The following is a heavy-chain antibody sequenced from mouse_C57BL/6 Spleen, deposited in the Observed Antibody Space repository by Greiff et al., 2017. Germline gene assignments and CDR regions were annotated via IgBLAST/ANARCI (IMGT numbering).Heavy chain of an antibody. V-gene: IGHV1-72*01. D-gene: IGHD4-1*01. CDR2: IDPNSGGT. CDR3: ARTANWDKDYAMDY. CDR1: GYTFTSYW. J-gene: IGHJ4*01. Sequence: QVQLQQPGAELVKPGASVKLSCKASGYTFTSYWMHWVKQRPGRGLEWIGRIDPNSGGTKYNEKFKSKATLTVDNPSSTAYMQLSSLTSEDSAVYYCARTANWDKDYAMDYWGQGTSVTVSS.